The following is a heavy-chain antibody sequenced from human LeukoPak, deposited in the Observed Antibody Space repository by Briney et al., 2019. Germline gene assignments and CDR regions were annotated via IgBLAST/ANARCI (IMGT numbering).Heavy chain of an antibody. CDR2: MNPNSGNT. Sequence: ASVKVSCKASGYTFTSYDINWVRQATGQGLEWMGCMNPNSGNTGYAQKFQGRVTITRNTSISTAYMELSSLRSEDTAVYYCARGRAIFGVVIQFDYWGQGTLVTVSS. D-gene: IGHD3-3*01. CDR1: GYTFTSYD. V-gene: IGHV1-8*03. CDR3: ARGRAIFGVVIQFDY. J-gene: IGHJ4*02.